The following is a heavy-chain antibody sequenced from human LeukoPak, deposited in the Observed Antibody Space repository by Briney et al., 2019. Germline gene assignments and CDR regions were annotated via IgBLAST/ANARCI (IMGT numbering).Heavy chain of an antibody. CDR3: ARDLGNDFWNLLDY. V-gene: IGHV1-69*10. Sequence: AASVKVSCKASGGTFSSYAISWVRQAPGQGLEWMGWIIPILGIANYAQKFQGRVTITADESTSTAYMELSSLRSEDTAVYYCARDLGNDFWNLLDYWGQGTLVTVSS. CDR2: IIPILGIA. J-gene: IGHJ4*02. CDR1: GGTFSSYA. D-gene: IGHD3-3*01.